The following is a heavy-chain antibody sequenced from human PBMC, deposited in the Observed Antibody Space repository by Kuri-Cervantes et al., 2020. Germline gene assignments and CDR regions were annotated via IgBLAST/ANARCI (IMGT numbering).Heavy chain of an antibody. CDR3: ARDRDFWSGYYTASDY. CDR1: GFTFSSYS. D-gene: IGHD3-3*01. J-gene: IGHJ4*02. V-gene: IGHV3-23*01. CDR2: ISGSGGST. Sequence: GESLKISCAASGFTFSSYSMNWVRQAPGKGLEWVSAISGSGGSTYYADSVKGRFTISRDNSKNTLYLQMNSLRAEDTAVYYCARDRDFWSGYYTASDYWGQGTLVTVSS.